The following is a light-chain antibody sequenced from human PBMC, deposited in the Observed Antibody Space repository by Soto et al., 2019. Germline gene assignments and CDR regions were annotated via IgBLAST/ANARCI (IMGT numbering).Light chain of an antibody. Sequence: ALTQPPSASGSPGQSVTISCTGTSSDVGAYIFVSWYQQRPGKAPKLMIYEVRYRPSGVSNRFSGSKSGNTASLTISGLQAEDEADYYCCSYTRTSNHYFFGSGTKVTVL. CDR1: SSDVGAYIF. CDR2: EVR. J-gene: IGLJ1*01. V-gene: IGLV2-14*01. CDR3: CSYTRTSNHYF.